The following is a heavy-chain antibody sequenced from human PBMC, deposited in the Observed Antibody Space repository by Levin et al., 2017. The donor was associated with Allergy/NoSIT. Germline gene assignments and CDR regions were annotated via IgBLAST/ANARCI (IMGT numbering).Heavy chain of an antibody. Sequence: GSLRLSCGASGFTFSDHYMDWVRQAPGKGVEWVGRIRNKARSYTTEFAASVKGRFTISGDDSKNSLYLQMNSLKTEDTAVYYCARSYSGQLCNMDVWGQGTTVTVSS. V-gene: IGHV3-72*01. CDR2: IRNKARSYTT. CDR1: GFTFSDHY. J-gene: IGHJ6*02. CDR3: ARSYSGQLCNMDV. D-gene: IGHD1-26*01.